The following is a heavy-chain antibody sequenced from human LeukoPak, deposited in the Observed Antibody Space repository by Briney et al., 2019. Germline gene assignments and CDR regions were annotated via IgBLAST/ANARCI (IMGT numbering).Heavy chain of an antibody. Sequence: SETLSLTCTVSGGSISSYYWSWIRQPPGKGLEWIGYICYSGSTNYNPSLKSRVTISVDTSKNQFSLKLSSVTAADTAVYYCARERPNYYDSSGIDYWGQGTLVTVSS. CDR3: ARERPNYYDSSGIDY. CDR2: ICYSGST. J-gene: IGHJ4*02. CDR1: GGSISSYY. V-gene: IGHV4-59*01. D-gene: IGHD3-22*01.